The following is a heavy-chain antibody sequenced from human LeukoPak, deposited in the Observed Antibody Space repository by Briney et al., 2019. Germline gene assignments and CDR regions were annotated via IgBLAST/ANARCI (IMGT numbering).Heavy chain of an antibody. CDR3: AREGGSCSGGSCFDY. J-gene: IGHJ4*02. V-gene: IGHV1-46*01. Sequence: GASVKVSCKASGYTFTSYYMHWVRQAPGQGLEWMGIINPSGGSTSYAQKFQGRVTMTRDTSTSTVNMELSSLRSEDTAVYYCAREGGSCSGGSCFDYWGQGTLVTVSS. D-gene: IGHD2-15*01. CDR1: GYTFTSYY. CDR2: INPSGGST.